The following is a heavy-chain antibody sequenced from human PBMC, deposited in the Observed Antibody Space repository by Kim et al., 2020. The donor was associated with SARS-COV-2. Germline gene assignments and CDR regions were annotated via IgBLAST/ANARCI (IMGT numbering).Heavy chain of an antibody. CDR3: TTDFVVVAAPDDY. CDR1: GFTFSNAW. Sequence: GGSLRLSCAASGFTFSNAWMSWVRQAPGKGLEWVGRIKSKTDGGTTDYAAPVKGRFTISRDDSKNTLYLQMNSLKTEDTAVYYCTTDFVVVAAPDDYWGQGTLVTVSS. CDR2: IKSKTDGGTT. D-gene: IGHD2-15*01. J-gene: IGHJ4*02. V-gene: IGHV3-15*01.